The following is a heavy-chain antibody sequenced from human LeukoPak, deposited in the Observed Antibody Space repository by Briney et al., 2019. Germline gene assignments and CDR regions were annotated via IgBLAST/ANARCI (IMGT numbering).Heavy chain of an antibody. D-gene: IGHD3-10*01. Sequence: GGSLRLSCAASGFTFSTYAMSWVRQAPGKGLEWVSSISGSGDYTNYAGSVKGRFTISRDNAKNSLYLQMNSLRADDTAVYYCARFAAGGSYYYYMDVWGKGTTVTVSS. V-gene: IGHV3-23*01. CDR3: ARFAAGGSYYYYMDV. CDR2: ISGSGDYT. CDR1: GFTFSTYA. J-gene: IGHJ6*03.